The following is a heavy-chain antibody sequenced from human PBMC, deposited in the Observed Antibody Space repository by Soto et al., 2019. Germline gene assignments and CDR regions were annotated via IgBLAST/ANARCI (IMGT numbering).Heavy chain of an antibody. V-gene: IGHV1-69*01. CDR2: IIPIFGTA. CDR3: ASDYCSSTSCRRYWFDP. CDR1: GGTFSSYA. D-gene: IGHD2-2*01. J-gene: IGHJ5*02. Sequence: QVQLVQSGAEVKKPGSSVKVSCKASGGTFSSYAISWVRQAPGQGLEWMGGIIPIFGTANYAQKFQGRVTITADESTSTAYMELSSLRSEDTAVYYCASDYCSSTSCRRYWFDPWGQGTLVTVSS.